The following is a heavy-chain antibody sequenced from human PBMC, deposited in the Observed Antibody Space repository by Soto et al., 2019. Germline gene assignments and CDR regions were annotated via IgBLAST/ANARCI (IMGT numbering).Heavy chain of an antibody. J-gene: IGHJ6*02. CDR3: ARPHLDRPTFYGMDV. D-gene: IGHD2-2*03. Sequence: EEQLVESGGGLVQAGGSLRLSCAASGFILGRNSMMWVRQAPGKGLEWVAYITSSSTTMNYADSVKGRITISRDNANNALYLQMNSLRDEDTAVYYCARPHLDRPTFYGMDVWGQGTTVIVSS. CDR2: ITSSSTTM. CDR1: GFILGRNS. V-gene: IGHV3-48*02.